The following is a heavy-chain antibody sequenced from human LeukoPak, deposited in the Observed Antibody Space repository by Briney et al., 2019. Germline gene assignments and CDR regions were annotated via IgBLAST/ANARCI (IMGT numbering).Heavy chain of an antibody. CDR2: INHSGST. D-gene: IGHD1-20*01. J-gene: IGHJ4*02. Sequence: PSETLSLTCAVYGGSFSGYYWSWIRQPPGKGLEWIGEINHSGSTTYNPSLKSRVTISVDTPKNQFSLNLSSVTAADTAVYYCARVLTAYFDHWGQGTLVTVSS. CDR3: ARVLTAYFDH. V-gene: IGHV4-34*01. CDR1: GGSFSGYY.